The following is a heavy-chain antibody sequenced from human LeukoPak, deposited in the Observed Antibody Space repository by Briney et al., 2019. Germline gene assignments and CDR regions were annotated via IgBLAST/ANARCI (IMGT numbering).Heavy chain of an antibody. CDR3: ARDGAPRFGGTRGAFDI. J-gene: IGHJ3*02. V-gene: IGHV3-74*01. Sequence: PGGSLRLSCAASGFTFSSYWMHWVRQAPGKGLVWVSRINSDGSSTSYADSVKGRFTISRDNAKNTLYLQMKSLRAEDTAVYYCARDGAPRFGGTRGAFDIWGQGTMVTVSS. CDR1: GFTFSSYW. CDR2: INSDGSST. D-gene: IGHD3-16*01.